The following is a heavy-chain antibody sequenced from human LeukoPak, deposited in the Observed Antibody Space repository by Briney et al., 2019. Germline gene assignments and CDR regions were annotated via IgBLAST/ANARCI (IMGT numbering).Heavy chain of an antibody. CDR3: VKSHSSSWSVLDC. V-gene: IGHV3-33*06. Sequence: PGRSLRLSCAVSGFTFSTYGMHWVRQAPGKGLEWVAVIHYDGNGKYYGDSVKGRFTISRDLSRNTLYLQMNSLRADDTAIYYCVKSHSSSWSVLDCWGQGTLVTVSS. J-gene: IGHJ4*02. D-gene: IGHD6-13*01. CDR1: GFTFSTYG. CDR2: IHYDGNGK.